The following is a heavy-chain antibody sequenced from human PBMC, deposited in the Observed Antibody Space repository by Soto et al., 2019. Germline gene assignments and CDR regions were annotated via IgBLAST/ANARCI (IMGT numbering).Heavy chain of an antibody. D-gene: IGHD2-2*01. V-gene: IGHV3-33*01. CDR2: IWYDGSNK. Sequence: GGSLRLSCAASGFTFSSYGMHWVRQAPGKGLEWVAVIWYDGSNKYYADSVKGRFTISRDNSKNTLYLQMNSLRAEDTAVYYCARDWSTPLSYYYGMDVWGQGTTVTVS. J-gene: IGHJ6*02. CDR1: GFTFSSYG. CDR3: ARDWSTPLSYYYGMDV.